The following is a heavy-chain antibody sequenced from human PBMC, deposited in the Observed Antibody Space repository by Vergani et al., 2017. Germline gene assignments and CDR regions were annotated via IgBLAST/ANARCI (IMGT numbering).Heavy chain of an antibody. CDR2: VYFTGIT. Sequence: QVQLQESGPGLVKSSQTLSLTCRVSGVSINSRYYWTWVRQHAGKGLQWLGRVYFTGITNYNPSLRSRLSLSIDTSLNEFSLQLHSVGADASAMYFCARAEFNTNFYGQSYYLDYWGQGIPVTVSS. CDR1: GVSINSRYY. D-gene: IGHD2/OR15-2a*01. V-gene: IGHV4-4*07. CDR3: ARAEFNTNFYGQSYYLDY. J-gene: IGHJ4*02.